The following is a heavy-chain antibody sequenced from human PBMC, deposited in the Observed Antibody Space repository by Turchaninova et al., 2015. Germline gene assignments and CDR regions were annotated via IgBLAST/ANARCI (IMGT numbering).Heavy chain of an antibody. D-gene: IGHD5-12*01. CDR2: IDNSGSTK. Sequence: VESGGGLVKPGGSLRLSCAASGFTFSDYYLSWIRQAPGKGLEWVSYIDNSGSTKYYTDSVKGRYTISRDTAKTSLYLQMSSLRGEDTAVYDCARGGGSGYDPFDYWGQGTLVTVSS. V-gene: IGHV3-11*01. J-gene: IGHJ4*02. CDR1: GFTFSDYY. CDR3: ARGGGSGYDPFDY.